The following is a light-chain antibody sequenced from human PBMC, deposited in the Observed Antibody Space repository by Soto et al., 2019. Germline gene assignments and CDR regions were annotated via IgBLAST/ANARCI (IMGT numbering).Light chain of an antibody. V-gene: IGKV3-20*01. CDR1: QSVRSTY. Sequence: EIVLTQSPGSLSLSPGERATLSCRASQSVRSTYLAWYQQKPGQAPRLLIYGASTRATDMPGRFSGRGAGAEFTLTISSLQSEDFAVYYCQQYRSWPRTFGQGTKVEIK. CDR2: GAS. J-gene: IGKJ1*01. CDR3: QQYRSWPRT.